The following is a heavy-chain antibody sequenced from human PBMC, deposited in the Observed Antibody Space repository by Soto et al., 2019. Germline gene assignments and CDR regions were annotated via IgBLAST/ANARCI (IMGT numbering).Heavy chain of an antibody. V-gene: IGHV3-15*01. D-gene: IGHD3-22*01. CDR2: IKSKTDGGTT. CDR3: TAFGWCYGRSGSTWKYFDF. Sequence: GGSLRLSCAVSGFSFSNAWMSWVRQAPGKGLEWVGRIKSKTDGGTTDYAAPVKGRFTISRDDSKNTLYLHMNSLKTGGTAVYYCTAFGWCYGRSGSTWKYFDFWGQGTLVSISA. J-gene: IGHJ4*02. CDR1: GFSFSNAW.